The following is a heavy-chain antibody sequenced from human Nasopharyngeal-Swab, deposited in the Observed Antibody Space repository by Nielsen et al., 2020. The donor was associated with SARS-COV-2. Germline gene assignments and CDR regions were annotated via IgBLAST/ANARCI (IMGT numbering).Heavy chain of an antibody. CDR3: AKGNVTLIRGVIENYYYYGMDV. Sequence: WVRQAPGQGLEWMGGIIPIFGTAKYAQKFQGRVTITADESTSTAYMELSGLRSEDTAVYYCAKGNVTLIRGVIENYYYYGMDVWGQGTTVTVSS. J-gene: IGHJ6*02. CDR2: IIPIFGTA. V-gene: IGHV1-69*01. D-gene: IGHD3-10*01.